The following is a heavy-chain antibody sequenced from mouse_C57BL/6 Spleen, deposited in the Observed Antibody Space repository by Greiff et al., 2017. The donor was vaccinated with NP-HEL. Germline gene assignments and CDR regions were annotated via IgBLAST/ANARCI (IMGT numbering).Heavy chain of an antibody. Sequence: EVQLQQSGPGLVKPSQSLSLTCSVTGYSITSGYYWNWIRQFPGNKLEWMGYISYDGSNNYNPSLKNRISITRDTSKNQFFLKLNSVTTEDTATYYCARRNYGYDLYAMDYWGQGTSVTVSS. CDR3: ARRNYGYDLYAMDY. J-gene: IGHJ4*01. CDR2: ISYDGSN. V-gene: IGHV3-6*01. CDR1: GYSITSGYY. D-gene: IGHD2-2*01.